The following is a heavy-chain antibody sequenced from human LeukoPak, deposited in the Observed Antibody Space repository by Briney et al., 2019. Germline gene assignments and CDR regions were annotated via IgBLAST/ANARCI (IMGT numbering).Heavy chain of an antibody. CDR2: IYYSGST. J-gene: IGHJ5*02. V-gene: IGHV4-30-4*01. D-gene: IGHD3-10*01. CDR1: GGSISSGDYY. Sequence: PSQTLSLTCTVSGGSISSGDYYWSWIRQPPGKGLEWIGYIYYSGSTYYNPSLKSRVTISVDTSKNQFSLKLSSVTAADTAVYYCARDRITMVRGKYNWFDPWGQGTLVTVSS. CDR3: ARDRITMVRGKYNWFDP.